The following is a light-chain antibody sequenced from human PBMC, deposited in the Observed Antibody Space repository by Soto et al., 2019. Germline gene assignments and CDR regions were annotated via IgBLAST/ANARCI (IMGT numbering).Light chain of an antibody. CDR3: QDYNSYPFT. CDR2: DAS. V-gene: IGKV1-5*01. Sequence: IPMTQSPSTLSASVGDRVTITCRASQTISTWLAWYQQKPGKAPKLLVYDASILQSGVPSRFSGSGSGTEFTLTISSLQPDDFATYYCQDYNSYPFTFGGGTKVEIK. CDR1: QTISTW. J-gene: IGKJ4*01.